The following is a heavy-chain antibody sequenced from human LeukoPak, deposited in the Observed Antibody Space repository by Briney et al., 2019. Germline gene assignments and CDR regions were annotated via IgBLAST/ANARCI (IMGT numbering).Heavy chain of an antibody. D-gene: IGHD1-26*01. CDR2: ISGSGGST. J-gene: IGHJ5*02. CDR1: GFTFSSYA. Sequence: GGSLRLSCAASGFTFSSYAMSWVRQAPGKGLEWVSAISGSGGSTYYADSVKGRFTISRDNSKNTLYLQMNSLRAEDTAVYYCAKDRARSGSPNSFDPWGQGTLVTVSS. V-gene: IGHV3-23*01. CDR3: AKDRARSGSPNSFDP.